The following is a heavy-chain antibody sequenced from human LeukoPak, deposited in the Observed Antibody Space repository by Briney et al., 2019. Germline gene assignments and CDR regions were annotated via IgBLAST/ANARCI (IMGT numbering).Heavy chain of an antibody. CDR3: ARGRVVPAATAYYYYMDV. J-gene: IGHJ6*03. CDR1: GYAFTGYY. V-gene: IGHV1-2*02. D-gene: IGHD2-2*01. Sequence: GASVKVSCKASGYAFTGYYMHWVRQAPGQGLEWMGWINPNSGGTNYARKFQGRVTMTRDTSISTAYMELSRLRSDDTAVYYCARGRVVPAATAYYYYMDVWGKGTTVTVSS. CDR2: INPNSGGT.